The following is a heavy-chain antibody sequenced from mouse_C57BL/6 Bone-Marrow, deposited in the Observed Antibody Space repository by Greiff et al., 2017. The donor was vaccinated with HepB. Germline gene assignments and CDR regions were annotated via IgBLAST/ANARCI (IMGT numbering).Heavy chain of an antibody. D-gene: IGHD3-1*01. J-gene: IGHJ2*01. CDR3: ARSGNSRGDYFDY. Sequence: QVQLQQSGAELARPGASVKLSCKASGYTFTSYGISWVKQRTGQGLEWIGEIYPRSGNTYYNEKFKGKATLTADKSSSTAYMKLRSLTSEDSAVYFCARSGNSRGDYFDYWGQGTTLTVSS. V-gene: IGHV1-81*01. CDR1: GYTFTSYG. CDR2: IYPRSGNT.